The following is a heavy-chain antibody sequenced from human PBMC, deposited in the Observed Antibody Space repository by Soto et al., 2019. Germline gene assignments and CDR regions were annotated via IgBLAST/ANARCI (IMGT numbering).Heavy chain of an antibody. D-gene: IGHD4-17*01. Sequence: SETLSLTCTVSGGSISSYYWSWIRQPPGKGLEWIGYIYYSGSTNYNPSLKSRVTISVDTSKNQFSLKLSSVTAADTAVYYCARAFSTGDIDYWGQGTLVTVSS. CDR3: ARAFSTGDIDY. CDR1: GGSISSYY. J-gene: IGHJ4*02. CDR2: IYYSGST. V-gene: IGHV4-59*01.